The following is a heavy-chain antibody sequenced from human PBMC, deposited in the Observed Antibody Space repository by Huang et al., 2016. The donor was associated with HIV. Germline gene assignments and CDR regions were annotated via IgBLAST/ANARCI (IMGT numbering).Heavy chain of an antibody. CDR1: GYSFTGHF. D-gene: IGHD3-16*01. Sequence: QVQLVQSGAEVKRPGASVRVSCKASGYSFTGHFIPWVRQAPGPGLEWMGGIDTSRGCINWASRFQGRVSMTRDKSIGTAYMGLSGLRSDDTAVFFCAREAWASGGAHYFDYWGPGTLVTVSS. V-gene: IGHV1-2*02. J-gene: IGHJ4*02. CDR3: AREAWASGGAHYFDY. CDR2: IDTSRGCI.